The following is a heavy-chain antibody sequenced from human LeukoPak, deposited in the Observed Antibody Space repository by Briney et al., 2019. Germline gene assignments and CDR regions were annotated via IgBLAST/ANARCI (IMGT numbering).Heavy chain of an antibody. J-gene: IGHJ3*02. V-gene: IGHV3-23*01. CDR2: ISGSGGST. Sequence: GGSLRLSCAASGFTFSSYAMHWVRQAPGKGLEWVSAISGSGGSTYYADSVKGRFTISRDNSKNTLYLQMNSLRAEDTAVYYCAKDPPYYDFWSGYYKAHDAFDIWGQGTMVTVSS. D-gene: IGHD3-3*01. CDR1: GFTFSSYA. CDR3: AKDPPYYDFWSGYYKAHDAFDI.